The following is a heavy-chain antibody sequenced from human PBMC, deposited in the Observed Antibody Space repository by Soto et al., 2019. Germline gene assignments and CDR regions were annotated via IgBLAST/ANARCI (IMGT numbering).Heavy chain of an antibody. CDR2: IYYSGST. CDR3: ARIVAVAGVLTDYYYYMDV. V-gene: IGHV4-59*01. J-gene: IGHJ6*03. Sequence: SETLSLTCTVSGGSISSYYWSWIRQPPGKGLEWIGYIYYSGSTNYNPSLKSRVTISVDTSKSQFSLKLSSVTAADTAVYYCARIVAVAGVLTDYYYYMDVWGKGTTVTVSS. D-gene: IGHD6-19*01. CDR1: GGSISSYY.